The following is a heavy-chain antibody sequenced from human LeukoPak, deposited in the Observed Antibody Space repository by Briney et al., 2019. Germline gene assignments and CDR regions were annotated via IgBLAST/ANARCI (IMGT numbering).Heavy chain of an antibody. V-gene: IGHV3-48*04. J-gene: IGHJ4*02. CDR1: GFTFSNAW. D-gene: IGHD6-13*01. CDR3: AREHQNMGQQLPNFDY. Sequence: HPGGSLRLSCAASGFTFSNAWMSWVRQAPGKGLEWISSINSVGSTTHYIDSVKGRFIISRDNARNSLYLQMNSLRAEDTAVYYCAREHQNMGQQLPNFDYWGQGTLVTVSS. CDR2: INSVGSTT.